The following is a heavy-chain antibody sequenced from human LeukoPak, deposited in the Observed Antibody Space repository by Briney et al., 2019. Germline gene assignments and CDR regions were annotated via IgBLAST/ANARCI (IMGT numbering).Heavy chain of an antibody. CDR1: GYSFTTYW. D-gene: IGHD3-10*01. CDR2: IYPGDSDT. CDR3: ARRERITMVRGYYYYGMDV. J-gene: IGHJ6*02. V-gene: IGHV5-51*01. Sequence: GESLEISCKASGYSFTTYWIGWVRQMPGKGLEWMGNIYPGDSDTRYSPSFQGQVTISADKSISTAYLQWSSLKASDTAMYYCARRERITMVRGYYYYGMDVWGQGTTVTVSS.